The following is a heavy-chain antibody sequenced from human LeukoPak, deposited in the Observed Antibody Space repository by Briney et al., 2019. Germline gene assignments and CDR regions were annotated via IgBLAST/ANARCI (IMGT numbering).Heavy chain of an antibody. J-gene: IGHJ4*02. V-gene: IGHV4-59*12. CDR1: GGSISSYY. CDR2: IYHSGST. CDR3: ARDGGQQLALDY. D-gene: IGHD6-13*01. Sequence: SETLSLTCTVSGGSISSYYWSWIRQPPGKGLEWIGEIYHSGSTNYNPSLKSRVTISVDKSKNQFSLKLSSVTAADTAVYYCARDGGQQLALDYWGQGTLVTVSS.